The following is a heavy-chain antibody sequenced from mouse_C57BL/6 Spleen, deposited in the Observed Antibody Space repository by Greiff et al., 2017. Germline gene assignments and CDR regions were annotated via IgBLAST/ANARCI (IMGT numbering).Heavy chain of an antibody. J-gene: IGHJ1*03. CDR1: GYSFTDYN. V-gene: IGHV1-39*01. CDR2: INPNYGTT. CDR3: ARGGTGTGYFDV. Sequence: EVQLQQSGPALVKPGASVKISCKASGYSFTDYNMNWVQQSNGKSLEWIGVINPNYGTTSYNQKFKGKATLTVDQSSSTAYMQLNSLTSEDSAVYYCARGGTGTGYFDVWGTGTTVTVSS. D-gene: IGHD4-1*01.